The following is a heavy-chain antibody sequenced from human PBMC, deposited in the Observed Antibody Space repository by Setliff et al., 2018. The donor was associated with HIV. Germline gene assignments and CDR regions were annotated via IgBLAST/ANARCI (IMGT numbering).Heavy chain of an antibody. CDR3: ARAGNFGDWDGFDV. D-gene: IGHD3-10*01. J-gene: IGHJ3*01. CDR2: INHSGGT. CDR1: GDSISSSSYY. Sequence: PSETLSLTCTVSGDSISSSSYYWGWIRQPPGRGLEWIAEINHSGGTNHNPSLKSRITISVDTSKKQVSLKLTSVTAADTAIYYCARAGNFGDWDGFDVWGQGTMVTVSS. V-gene: IGHV4-39*07.